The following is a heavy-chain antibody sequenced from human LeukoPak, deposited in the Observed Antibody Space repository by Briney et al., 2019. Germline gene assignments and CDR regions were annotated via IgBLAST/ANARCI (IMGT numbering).Heavy chain of an antibody. CDR1: GYTLTELS. CDR3: ATTRDYGDYLGALFDY. D-gene: IGHD4-17*01. V-gene: IGHV1-24*01. CDR2: FDPEDGET. Sequence: GASVKVSCKVSGYTLTELSMHWVRQAPGKGLEWMGGFDPEDGETIYAQKFQGRVTMTEDTSTDTAYMELSSLRSEDTAVYYCATTRDYGDYLGALFDYWGQGTLVTVSS. J-gene: IGHJ4*02.